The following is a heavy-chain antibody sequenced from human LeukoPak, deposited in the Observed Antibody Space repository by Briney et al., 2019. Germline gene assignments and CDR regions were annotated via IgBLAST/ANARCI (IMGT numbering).Heavy chain of an antibody. V-gene: IGHV1-69*05. CDR3: ARDRSPYCSGGSCYGAFDY. CDR1: GGALSSHG. Sequence: SVKVSCKASGGALSSHGISWVRQAPGQGLEWMGGIIPIFGTANYAQKFQGRVTITTDESTNTVSMDLSRLTSEDTAVYYCARDRSPYCSGGSCYGAFDYWGQGTLVTVSS. CDR2: IIPIFGTA. J-gene: IGHJ4*02. D-gene: IGHD2-15*01.